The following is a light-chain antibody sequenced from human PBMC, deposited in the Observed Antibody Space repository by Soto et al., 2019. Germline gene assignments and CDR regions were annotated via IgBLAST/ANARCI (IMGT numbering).Light chain of an antibody. Sequence: QSALTQPASVSGSPGQSITISCTGTSSDVGGYNFVSWYQQHPGKAPKLIIFGNTKRPSGVPDRFSGSKSGSSASLAITGLQAEDEADYYCQSSDSSLSAFHVFGTGTKLTVL. J-gene: IGLJ1*01. CDR3: QSSDSSLSAFHV. CDR2: GNT. V-gene: IGLV2-14*03. CDR1: SSDVGGYNF.